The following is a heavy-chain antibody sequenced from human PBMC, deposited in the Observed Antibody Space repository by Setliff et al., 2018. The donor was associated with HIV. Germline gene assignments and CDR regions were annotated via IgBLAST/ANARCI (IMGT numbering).Heavy chain of an antibody. CDR3: ARQGLTMNRGVPAPILYYFDY. CDR2: IFYSGTT. J-gene: IGHJ4*02. D-gene: IGHD3-10*01. CDR1: GDSINYKY. V-gene: IGHV4-59*08. Sequence: SETLSLTCTVSGDSINYKYWSWVRQPPGKGLEWIGYIFYSGTTNYSPSLKSRVTFSADTSKNQFSLNLNSVTATDTAVYYCARQGLTMNRGVPAPILYYFDYWGPGILVTVSS.